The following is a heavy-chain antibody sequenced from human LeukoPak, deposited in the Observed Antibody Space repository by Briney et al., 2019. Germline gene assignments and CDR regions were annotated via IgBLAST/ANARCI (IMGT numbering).Heavy chain of an antibody. V-gene: IGHV4-39*07. CDR2: IYYSGST. D-gene: IGHD6-19*01. Sequence: SETLSLTCTVSGGSISSSSYYWGWIRQPPGKGLEWIGSIYYSGSTYYNPSLKSRVAISVDTSKNQFSLKLSSVTAADTAVYYCARVRPIYSSGWYWFDPWGQGTLVTVSS. J-gene: IGHJ5*02. CDR3: ARVRPIYSSGWYWFDP. CDR1: GGSISSSSYY.